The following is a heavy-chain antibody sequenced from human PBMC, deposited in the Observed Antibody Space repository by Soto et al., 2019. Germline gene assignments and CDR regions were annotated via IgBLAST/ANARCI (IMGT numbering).Heavy chain of an antibody. Sequence: QVQLVQSGAEVKKPGASVKVSCKASGYTFTSYAMHWVRQAPGQRLEWMGWINAGNGNTKYSQKFQGRVTITRDTSASTAYMERSSLRSEDTAVYYCARGGDIVSRGAFDIWGQGTMVTVSS. CDR1: GYTFTSYA. J-gene: IGHJ3*02. D-gene: IGHD5-12*01. V-gene: IGHV1-3*01. CDR2: INAGNGNT. CDR3: ARGGDIVSRGAFDI.